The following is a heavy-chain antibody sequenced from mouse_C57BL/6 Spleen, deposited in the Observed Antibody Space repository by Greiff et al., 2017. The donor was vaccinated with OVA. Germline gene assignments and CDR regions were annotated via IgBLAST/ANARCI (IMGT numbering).Heavy chain of an antibody. V-gene: IGHV5-17*01. Sequence: DVQLQESGGGLVKPGGSLKLSCAASGFTFSDYGMHWVRQAPEKGLEWVAYISSGSSTIYYADTVKGRFTISRDNAKNTLFLQMTSLRSEDTAMYYCASLHYYGSSFDFDYWGQGTTLTVSS. D-gene: IGHD1-1*01. CDR1: GFTFSDYG. J-gene: IGHJ2*01. CDR2: ISSGSSTI. CDR3: ASLHYYGSSFDFDY.